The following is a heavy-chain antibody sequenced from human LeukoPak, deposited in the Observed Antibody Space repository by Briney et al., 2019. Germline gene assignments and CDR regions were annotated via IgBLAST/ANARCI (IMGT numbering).Heavy chain of an antibody. V-gene: IGHV4-59*01. J-gene: IGHJ3*02. CDR3: AAPGSGYKIDALDM. CDR1: GGSISSYY. D-gene: IGHD3-22*01. Sequence: PSETLSLTCTVSGGSISSYYWNWIRQPPGKGLEWIGYTYYTGSTNYNPSLKRRVSISVDMSKNQFSLNLISVTAADTAVYYCAAPGSGYKIDALDMWGRGIVVTVSS. CDR2: TYYTGST.